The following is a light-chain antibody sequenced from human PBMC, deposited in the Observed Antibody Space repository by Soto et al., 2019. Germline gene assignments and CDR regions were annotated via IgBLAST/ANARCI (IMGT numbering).Light chain of an antibody. CDR3: CSYAGSSTFHVV. CDR1: SSDVGCYNL. J-gene: IGLJ2*01. Sequence: QSVLTQPASVSGSPGQSITISCTGTSSDVGCYNLVSWYQQHPGKAPKLMIYEGSKRPSGVSNRFSGSKSGNTASLTISGLQAEDEADYYCCSYAGSSTFHVVFGGGTKLTVL. V-gene: IGLV2-23*03. CDR2: EGS.